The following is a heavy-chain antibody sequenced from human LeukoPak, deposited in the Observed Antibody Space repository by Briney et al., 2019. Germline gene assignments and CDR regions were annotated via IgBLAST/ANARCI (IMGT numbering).Heavy chain of an antibody. V-gene: IGHV1-18*01. Sequence: ASVKVSCKASGYTFTSNAISWVRQAPGQGLEWMGWISAYNGNTNYAQNLQGRVTLTTDTSTSTAYMELRSLRSDDTAVYYCTRDRWGNCGSTSCPFDYWGQGTLVTVSS. CDR3: TRDRWGNCGSTSCPFDY. J-gene: IGHJ4*02. D-gene: IGHD2-2*01. CDR1: GYTFTSNA. CDR2: ISAYNGNT.